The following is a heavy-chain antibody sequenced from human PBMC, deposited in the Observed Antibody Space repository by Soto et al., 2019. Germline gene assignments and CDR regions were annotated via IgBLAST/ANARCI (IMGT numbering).Heavy chain of an antibody. Sequence: EVPLVESGGGLVKPGGSLTLSCAASGFTFSSYSMNWVRQAPGKGLEWVSSISSSSSYIYYADSVKGRFTISRDNAKNSLYLQMNSLRGEDTAVYSCARDYYGSGSYYGMDVWGQGTTVTVSS. V-gene: IGHV3-21*01. CDR1: GFTFSSYS. J-gene: IGHJ6*02. D-gene: IGHD3-10*01. CDR2: ISSSSSYI. CDR3: ARDYYGSGSYYGMDV.